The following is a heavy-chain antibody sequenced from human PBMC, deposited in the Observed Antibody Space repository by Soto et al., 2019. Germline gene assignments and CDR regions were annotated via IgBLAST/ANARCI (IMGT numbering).Heavy chain of an antibody. D-gene: IGHD6-19*01. CDR1: GGSFSGYY. Sequence: QVQLQQWGAGLLKPSETLSLTCAVYGGSFSGYYWSWIRQPPGKGLEWIGEITHSGSTNYNPSLKSRVTISVDTSKNQFSLKLSSVTAADTAVYYCARGRLYSSGWPIWGQGTLVTVSS. CDR3: ARGRLYSSGWPI. V-gene: IGHV4-34*01. CDR2: ITHSGST. J-gene: IGHJ4*02.